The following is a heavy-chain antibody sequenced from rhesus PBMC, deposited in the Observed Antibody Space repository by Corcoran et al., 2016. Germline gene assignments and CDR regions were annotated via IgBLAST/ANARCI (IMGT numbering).Heavy chain of an antibody. CDR3: ARVEPPAGRIDY. CDR1: GGPISRSNG. V-gene: IGHV4-93*02. J-gene: IGHJ4*01. D-gene: IGHD3S6*01. Sequence: QVQLQESGPAVEKPLETLSLTCELAGGPISRSNGWSWTRQAPGKVLGWFGGIYGSGWSNEYNPSLKSRVTISIDTSKNQFSLKLSSVTAPDTAVDYCARVEPPAGRIDYWGQGVLVTVSS. CDR2: IYGSGWSN.